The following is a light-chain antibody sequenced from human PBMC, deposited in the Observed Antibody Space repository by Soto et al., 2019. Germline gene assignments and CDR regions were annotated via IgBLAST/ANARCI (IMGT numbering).Light chain of an antibody. Sequence: SALTQPRSVSGSPGQSVTISCTGTSSDFGGYNYVSWYQHHPGKAPKLMIYGVSERPSGVPDRFSGSKSGNTASLTISGLQAEDEADYYCCSYAGTFYVFGTGTKVTVL. CDR1: SSDFGGYNY. CDR2: GVS. CDR3: CSYAGTFYV. J-gene: IGLJ1*01. V-gene: IGLV2-11*01.